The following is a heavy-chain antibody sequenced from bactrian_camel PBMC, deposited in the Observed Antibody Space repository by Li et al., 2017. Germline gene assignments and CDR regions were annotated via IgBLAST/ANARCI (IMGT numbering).Heavy chain of an antibody. CDR1: GFTFSTYS. V-gene: IGHV3S1*01. D-gene: IGHD2*01. Sequence: HVQLVESGGGSVQAGGSLRLSCAASGFTFSTYSMYWVRQAPGKGLEWLSGIPSGGRSTYYADSVKDRCTISRDNDKNTLYLQLNSLKVEDTAMYYCAADRHYRSCRVSGRIPVLAYWGQGTQVTVS. J-gene: IGHJ4*01. CDR3: AADRHYRSCRVSGRIPVLAY. CDR2: IPSGGRST.